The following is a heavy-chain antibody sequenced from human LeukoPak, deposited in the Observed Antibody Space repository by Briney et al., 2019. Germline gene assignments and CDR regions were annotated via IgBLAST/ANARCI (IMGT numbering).Heavy chain of an antibody. D-gene: IGHD3-22*01. CDR1: GGSISSGGYY. J-gene: IGHJ4*02. Sequence: PSETLSLTCTVSGGSISSGGYYWSWIRQHPGKGLEWIGYIYYSGSTYYNPSLKSRVTISVDTSKNQFFLKLSSVTAADTAVYYCAREEDDSSGYYFDYWGQGTLVTVSS. CDR2: IYYSGST. CDR3: AREEDDSSGYYFDY. V-gene: IGHV4-31*03.